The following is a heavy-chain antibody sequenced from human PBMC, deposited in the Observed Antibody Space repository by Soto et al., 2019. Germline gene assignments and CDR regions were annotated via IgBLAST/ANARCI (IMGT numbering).Heavy chain of an antibody. CDR2: IWYDGSNK. Sequence: GGSLRLSCAASGFTFSSYGMHWVRQAPGKGLEWVAVIWYDGSNKYYADSVKGRFTISRDNSKNTLYLQMNSLRAEDTAVYYCARDTVRYGSGSYRIGFDIWGQGTMVTVSS. D-gene: IGHD3-10*01. V-gene: IGHV3-33*01. J-gene: IGHJ3*02. CDR1: GFTFSSYG. CDR3: ARDTVRYGSGSYRIGFDI.